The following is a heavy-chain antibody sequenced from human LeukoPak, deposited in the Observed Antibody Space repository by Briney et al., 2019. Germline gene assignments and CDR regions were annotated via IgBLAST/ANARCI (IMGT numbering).Heavy chain of an antibody. Sequence: GGSLRLSCAASGFTFDDYAMHWVRQAPGKGLEWVSGISWNSGSIGYADSVKGRFTISRDNAKNSLYLQMNSLRAEDTALYYCAKDHDYGDYAGLGNSWAFDIWGQGTMVTVSS. J-gene: IGHJ3*02. D-gene: IGHD4-17*01. CDR2: ISWNSGSI. CDR3: AKDHDYGDYAGLGNSWAFDI. CDR1: GFTFDDYA. V-gene: IGHV3-9*01.